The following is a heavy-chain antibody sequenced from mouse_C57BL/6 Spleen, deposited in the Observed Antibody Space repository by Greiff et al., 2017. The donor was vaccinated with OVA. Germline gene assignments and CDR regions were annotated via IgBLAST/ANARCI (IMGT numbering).Heavy chain of an antibody. D-gene: IGHD1-1*01. J-gene: IGHJ2*01. CDR3: ARSGITTLVDDY. Sequence: QVQLQQSGAELVKPGASVKISCKASGYAFSSYWMNWVKQRPGKGLEWIGQIYPGDGDTNYNGKFKGKATLTADKSSSTAYMQLSSLTSEDSAVYFCARSGITTLVDDYWGQGTTLTVSS. V-gene: IGHV1-80*01. CDR1: GYAFSSYW. CDR2: IYPGDGDT.